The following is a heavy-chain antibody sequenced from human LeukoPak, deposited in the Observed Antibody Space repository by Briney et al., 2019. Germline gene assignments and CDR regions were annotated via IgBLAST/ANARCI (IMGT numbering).Heavy chain of an antibody. J-gene: IGHJ4*02. CDR3: ASGRGSTSSNFDY. V-gene: IGHV1-2*02. CDR2: INPNNGGT. D-gene: IGHD2-2*01. Sequence: ASVKVSCKASGYTFTGYYMHWVRQAPGQGLEWMGWINPNNGGTNYAQKLQGRVTMTRDTSISTAYMELSRLTSDDTAVYYCASGRGSTSSNFDYWGQGTLVTVSS. CDR1: GYTFTGYY.